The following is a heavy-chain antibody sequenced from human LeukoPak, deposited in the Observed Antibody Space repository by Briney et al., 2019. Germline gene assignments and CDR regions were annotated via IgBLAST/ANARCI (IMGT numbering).Heavy chain of an antibody. CDR3: ARGASQYCSGGSCYSIFDY. V-gene: IGHV3-13*01. Sequence: GGSLRLSCAASGFTFSSYDMHWVRQATGKGLEWVSAIGTAGDTYYPGSVKGRFTISRENAKNSLYLQMNSLRAGDTAVYYCARGASQYCSGGSCYSIFDYWGQGTLVTVSS. CDR1: GFTFSSYD. D-gene: IGHD2-15*01. CDR2: IGTAGDT. J-gene: IGHJ4*02.